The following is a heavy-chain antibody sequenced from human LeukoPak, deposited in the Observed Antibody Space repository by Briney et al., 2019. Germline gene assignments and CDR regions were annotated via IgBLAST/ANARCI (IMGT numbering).Heavy chain of an antibody. J-gene: IGHJ4*02. CDR2: IYPSDSDT. CDR1: GYSFTTYW. CDR3: ARGGDYGYDRIDY. V-gene: IGHV5-51*01. Sequence: GESLKISCKGSGYSFTTYWIAWVRQMPGKGLEWMGIIYPSDSDTRYSPSLQGQVTISADKSINTVYLQWSSVKASDSAIYYCARGGDYGYDRIDYWGQGTQVTVSS. D-gene: IGHD5-12*01.